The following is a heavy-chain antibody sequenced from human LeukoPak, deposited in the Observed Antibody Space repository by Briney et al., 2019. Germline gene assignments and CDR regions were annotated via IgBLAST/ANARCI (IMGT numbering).Heavy chain of an antibody. CDR1: GFTFSSYA. Sequence: QPGGSLRLSCAASGFTFSSYAMHWVRQAPGRGLEWVAVISYDGSNKYYADSVKGRFTISRDNSKNTLYLQMNSLRAEDTAVYYCARDGRDSGFDYWGQGTLVTVSS. CDR2: ISYDGSNK. D-gene: IGHD2-15*01. CDR3: ARDGRDSGFDY. V-gene: IGHV3-30-3*01. J-gene: IGHJ4*02.